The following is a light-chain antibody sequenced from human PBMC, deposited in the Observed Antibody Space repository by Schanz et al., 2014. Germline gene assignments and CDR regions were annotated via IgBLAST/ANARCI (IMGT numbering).Light chain of an antibody. Sequence: EIVMTQSPATLSVSPGERATLSCRASQSVSSNLAWYQQKPGQAPRLLIYGASTRATGIPARFSGSGSGTEVTLTISSLQSEDFAVYYCQHYSTWPPFTFGPGTKVD. J-gene: IGKJ3*01. CDR1: QSVSSN. CDR3: QHYSTWPPFT. CDR2: GAS. V-gene: IGKV3-15*01.